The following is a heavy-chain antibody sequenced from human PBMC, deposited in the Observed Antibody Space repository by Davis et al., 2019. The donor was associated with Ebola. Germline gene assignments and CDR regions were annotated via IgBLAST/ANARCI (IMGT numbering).Heavy chain of an antibody. D-gene: IGHD1-20*01. CDR2: ISSSSSTI. Sequence: GGSLRLSCAVSGFIFSPYSMIWVRQAPGKGLEWVSFISSSSSTIYYADSVKGRFTISRDNAKNSLYLQMNSLRDEDTAVYYCARANNWKTEYFDYWGQGTLVTVSS. V-gene: IGHV3-48*02. CDR1: GFIFSPYS. CDR3: ARANNWKTEYFDY. J-gene: IGHJ4*02.